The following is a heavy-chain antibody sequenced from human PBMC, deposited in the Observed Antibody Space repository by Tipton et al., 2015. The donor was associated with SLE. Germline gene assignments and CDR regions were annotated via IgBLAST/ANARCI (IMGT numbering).Heavy chain of an antibody. D-gene: IGHD1-1*01. CDR1: GGSFRGSY. CDR3: ARVPINSRIEAFDI. Sequence: TLSLTCAVYGGSFRGSYWSWIRQPPGKGLEWIGEINHSGSTNYNPSLKSRVTISVDTSKNQFSLKLSSVTAADTAVYYCARVPINSRIEAFDIWGQGTMVTVSS. J-gene: IGHJ3*02. CDR2: INHSGST. V-gene: IGHV4-34*01.